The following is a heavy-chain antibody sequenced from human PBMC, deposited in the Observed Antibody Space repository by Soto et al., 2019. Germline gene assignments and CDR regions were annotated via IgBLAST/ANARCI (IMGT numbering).Heavy chain of an antibody. CDR1: GGSISSYY. V-gene: IGHV4-59*08. CDR2: IYYSGST. J-gene: IGHJ4*02. D-gene: IGHD6-13*01. CDR3: ARQGQQLIFDY. Sequence: SETLSLTCTVSGGSISSYYWSWIRQPPGKGLEWIGYIYYSGSTNYNPSLKSRVTISVDTSKNQFSLKLSSVTAADTAVYYCARQGQQLIFDYWGQGTLVTVSS.